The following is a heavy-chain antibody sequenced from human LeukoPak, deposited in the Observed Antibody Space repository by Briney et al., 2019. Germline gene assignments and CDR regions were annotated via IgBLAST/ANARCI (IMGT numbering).Heavy chain of an antibody. V-gene: IGHV1-2*02. Sequence: GASVKVSCKASGYTFTGYYMHWVRQAPGQGLEWMGWINPNSGDTNYAQKFQGRVSMTRDTSISTAYMELSSLISDDTAVFYCARGGTDYGAYWGQGTLVTVSS. J-gene: IGHJ4*02. D-gene: IGHD4-17*01. CDR3: ARGGTDYGAY. CDR2: INPNSGDT. CDR1: GYTFTGYY.